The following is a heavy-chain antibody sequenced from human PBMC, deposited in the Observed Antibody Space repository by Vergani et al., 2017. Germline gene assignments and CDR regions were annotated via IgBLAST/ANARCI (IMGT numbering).Heavy chain of an antibody. V-gene: IGHV3-74*02. Sequence: EVQLVQSGGGLVQPGGSLRLSCVTSGFTFSSYWMHWVRQAPGKGLVWVSRINSDGSSTSYADSVKGRFTISRDNAKNTLYLQMNSLRAEDTAVYYCARGPLKYGSGSYYSYYYYYMDVWGKGTTVTVSS. CDR3: ARGPLKYGSGSYYSYYYYYMDV. D-gene: IGHD3-10*01. CDR1: GFTFSSYW. CDR2: INSDGSST. J-gene: IGHJ6*03.